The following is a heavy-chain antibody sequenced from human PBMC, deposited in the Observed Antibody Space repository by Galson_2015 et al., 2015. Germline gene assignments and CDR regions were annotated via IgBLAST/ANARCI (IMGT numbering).Heavy chain of an antibody. Sequence: SLRLSCAASGFTFSSYAMSWVRQAPGKGLEWVSAISGSGGSTYYADSVKGRFTISKDNSKNTLYLQMNSLRAEDTAVYYCAKPPRRIAAAGSETDYWGQGTLVTVSS. D-gene: IGHD6-13*01. V-gene: IGHV3-23*01. CDR2: ISGSGGST. J-gene: IGHJ4*02. CDR3: AKPPRRIAAAGSETDY. CDR1: GFTFSSYA.